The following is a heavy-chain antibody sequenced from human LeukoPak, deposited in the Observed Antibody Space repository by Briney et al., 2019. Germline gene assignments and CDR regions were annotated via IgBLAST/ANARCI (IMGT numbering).Heavy chain of an antibody. CDR3: ASHYYGSGTYYFDY. J-gene: IGHJ4*02. Sequence: SETLSLTCTVSGGSISSSSYYWGWIRQPPGKGLEWIGSIYYSGSTYYNPSLKSRVTISVDTSKNQFSLKLSSVTAADTAVYYCASHYYGSGTYYFDYWGQGTLVTVSS. CDR1: GGSISSSSYY. CDR2: IYYSGST. V-gene: IGHV4-39*01. D-gene: IGHD3-10*01.